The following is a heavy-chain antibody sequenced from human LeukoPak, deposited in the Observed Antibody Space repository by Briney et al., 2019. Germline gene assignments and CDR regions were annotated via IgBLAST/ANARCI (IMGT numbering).Heavy chain of an antibody. CDR3: ARGPAAGHSYFDY. V-gene: IGHV1-8*01. Sequence: XXVRXATXXXXXXXXXMNPNSGNTGYAQKFQGRVTMTRNTSISTAYMELSSLRSEDTAVYYCARGPAAGHSYFDYWGQGTLVTVSS. D-gene: IGHD6-13*01. CDR2: MNPNSGNT. J-gene: IGHJ4*02.